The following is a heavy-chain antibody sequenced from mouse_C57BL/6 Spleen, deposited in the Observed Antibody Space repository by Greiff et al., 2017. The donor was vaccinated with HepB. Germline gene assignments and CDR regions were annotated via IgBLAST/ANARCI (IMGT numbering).Heavy chain of an antibody. D-gene: IGHD1-1*01. CDR1: GYTFTSYW. CDR2: INPSSGYT. V-gene: IGHV1-7*01. CDR3: ARDQLVAGDAMDY. J-gene: IGHJ4*01. Sequence: QVQLQQSGAELAKPGASVKLSCKASGYTFTSYWMHWVKQRPGQGLEWIGYINPSSGYTKYNQKFKDKATLTADKSSSTAYMQLSSLTYEDSAVYYCARDQLVAGDAMDYWGQGTSVTVSS.